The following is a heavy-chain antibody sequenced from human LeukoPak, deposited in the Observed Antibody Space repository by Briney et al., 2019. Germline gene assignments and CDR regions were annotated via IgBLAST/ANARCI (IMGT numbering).Heavy chain of an antibody. CDR3: ARDRFIWGLPGYSD. CDR1: GFTICSYE. D-gene: IGHD3-9*01. J-gene: IGHJ4*02. Sequence: GGCLRVSSAASGFTICSYEMNWVRQAPGKGLEWVSYISIGGGTIYYADSVKGPFTISRDNDKNSLYLQMNSLRADDTAVYYCARDRFIWGLPGYSDWGQGTLVTVSS. V-gene: IGHV3-48*03. CDR2: ISIGGGTI.